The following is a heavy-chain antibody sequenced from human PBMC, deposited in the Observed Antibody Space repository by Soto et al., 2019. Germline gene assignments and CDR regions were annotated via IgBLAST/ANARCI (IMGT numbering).Heavy chain of an antibody. J-gene: IGHJ5*02. CDR1: GGSVSSGSYY. V-gene: IGHV4-61*01. CDR3: ARLWFGELLYNWFDP. Sequence: SETLSLTCTVSGGSVSSGSYYWSWIRQPPGKGLEWIGYIYSSGSTNYNPSLKSRVTISVDTSKNQFSLKLSSVTAADTAVYYCARLWFGELLYNWFDPWGQGTLVTVSS. D-gene: IGHD3-10*01. CDR2: IYSSGST.